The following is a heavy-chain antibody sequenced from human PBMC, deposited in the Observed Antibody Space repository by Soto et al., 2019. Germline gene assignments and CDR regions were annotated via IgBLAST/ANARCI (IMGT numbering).Heavy chain of an antibody. V-gene: IGHV1-69*05. CDR3: ARDAQGLVAAAGTGSWFDP. CDR2: IILPFGTP. CDR1: GGTFSNYA. J-gene: IGHJ5*02. Sequence: SVKVSCKASGGTFSNYAISWVRQAPGQGLEWMGVIILPFGTPNYAQTFQGRVTITTDKSMTTAYMKMSGLRSDDTAVYYCARDAQGLVAAAGTGSWFDPWGQGTLVTVSS. D-gene: IGHD6-13*01.